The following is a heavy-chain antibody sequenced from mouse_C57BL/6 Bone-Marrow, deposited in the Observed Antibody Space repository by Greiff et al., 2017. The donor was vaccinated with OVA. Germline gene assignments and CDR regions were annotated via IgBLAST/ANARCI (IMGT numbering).Heavy chain of an antibody. V-gene: IGHV1-26*01. D-gene: IGHD1-1*01. CDR2: INPNNGGT. CDR1: GYTFTDYY. CDR3: ASTYYGSSLYYFDY. Sequence: VQLKQSGPELVKPGASVKISCKASGYTFTDYYMNWVKQSHGKSLEWIGDINPNNGGTSYNQKFKGKATLTVDKSSSTAYMELRSLTSEDSAVYYCASTYYGSSLYYFDYWGQGTTLTVSS. J-gene: IGHJ2*01.